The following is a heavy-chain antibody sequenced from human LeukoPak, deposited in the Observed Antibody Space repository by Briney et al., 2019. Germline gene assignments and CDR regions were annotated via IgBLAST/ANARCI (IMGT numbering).Heavy chain of an antibody. CDR3: ARQEGGIVGPY. V-gene: IGHV3-11*01. CDR2: ISPSGSTI. D-gene: IGHD1-26*01. CDR1: GFTFSDYY. Sequence: GGSLRLSCAASGFTFSDYYMSWIRQAPGKGLEWVSYISPSGSTIQYADSVEGRFTISRDNAKNSLYMQMNSLRTEDTAVYYCARQEGGIVGPYWGQGTLVTVSS. J-gene: IGHJ4*02.